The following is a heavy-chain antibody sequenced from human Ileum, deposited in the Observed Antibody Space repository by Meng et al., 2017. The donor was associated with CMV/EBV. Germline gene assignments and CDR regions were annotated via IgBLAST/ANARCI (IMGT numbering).Heavy chain of an antibody. CDR2: INPNSGGT. CDR3: ASPRGGWYYYYYYYGMDV. V-gene: IGHV1-2*02. Sequence: ASVKVSCKASGYTFTGYYMHWVRQAPGQGLEWMGWINPNSGGTNYAQKFQGRVTMTRDTSISTAYMELSRLRSDDTAVYYCASPRGGWYYYYYYYGMDVWGQGTTVTVSS. CDR1: GYTFTGYY. D-gene: IGHD6-19*01. J-gene: IGHJ6*02.